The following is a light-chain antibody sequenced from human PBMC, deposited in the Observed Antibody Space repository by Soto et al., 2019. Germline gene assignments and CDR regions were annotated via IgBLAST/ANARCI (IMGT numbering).Light chain of an antibody. V-gene: IGKV1-5*01. CDR2: DAS. J-gene: IGKJ1*01. Sequence: GDRVTITCRASQSLNNRLAWYQQKPGKTPKLLIYDASTLESGVSSRFSGTGSETECTLTITDLQADDLATYFCPQYKTYSTFGQGTKLEIK. CDR1: QSLNNR. CDR3: PQYKTYST.